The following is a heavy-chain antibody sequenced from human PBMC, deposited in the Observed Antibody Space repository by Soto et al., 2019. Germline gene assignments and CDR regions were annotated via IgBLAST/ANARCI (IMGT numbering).Heavy chain of an antibody. CDR3: ARAICILDFWSGYYFWAPTYWFDP. CDR2: INTNTGNP. Sequence: ASVKVSCKASGYTFTSYAMNWVRQAPGQGLEWMGWINTNTGNPTYAQSFTGRFVFSLDTSVSTAYLQICSLKAEDTGVYYCARAICILDFWSGYYFWAPTYWFDPWGQGTLVTVSS. CDR1: GYTFTSYA. D-gene: IGHD3-3*01. J-gene: IGHJ5*02. V-gene: IGHV7-4-1*01.